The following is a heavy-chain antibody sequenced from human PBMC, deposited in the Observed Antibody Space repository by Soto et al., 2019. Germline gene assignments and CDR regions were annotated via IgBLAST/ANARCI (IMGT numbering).Heavy chain of an antibody. CDR2: IYYSGST. CDR1: GGSISSYY. J-gene: IGHJ5*02. V-gene: IGHV4-59*08. Sequence: PSETLSLTCTVSGGSISSYYWSWIRQPPGKGLEWIGYIYYSGSTNYNPSLKSRVTISVDTSKNQFSLKLSSVTAADTAVYYCARYLDGDIVVVPAAIGWFDPWGQGTLVTVSS. D-gene: IGHD2-2*02. CDR3: ARYLDGDIVVVPAAIGWFDP.